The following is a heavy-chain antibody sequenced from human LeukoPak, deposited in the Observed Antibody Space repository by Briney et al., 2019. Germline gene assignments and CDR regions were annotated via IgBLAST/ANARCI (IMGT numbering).Heavy chain of an antibody. CDR3: ARAYCGGDCSPPNWFDP. Sequence: ASVKVSCKASGYTFTGYHMHWVRQAPGQGLEWMGRINPNSGDTNYAQKFQGRVTMTRDTSTSTVYMELSSLRSEDTAVYYCARAYCGGDCSPPNWFDPWGQGTLVTVSS. V-gene: IGHV1-2*06. CDR1: GYTFTGYH. J-gene: IGHJ5*02. CDR2: INPNSGDT. D-gene: IGHD2-21*02.